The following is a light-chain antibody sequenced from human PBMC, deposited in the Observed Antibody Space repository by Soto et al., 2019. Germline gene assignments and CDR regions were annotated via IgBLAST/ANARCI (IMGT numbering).Light chain of an antibody. J-gene: IGLJ3*02. V-gene: IGLV2-8*01. CDR1: SSDVGGYNY. CDR3: SSYAGNTNWV. CDR2: EVT. Sequence: QSALTQPPSASGSPGRSVTISCTGTSSDVGGYNYVSWYQQHPGKAPKVMIYEVTKRPSGVPDRFSGSKSGNTASLTVSGLQAEDEADYYCSSYAGNTNWVFGGGTTLTVL.